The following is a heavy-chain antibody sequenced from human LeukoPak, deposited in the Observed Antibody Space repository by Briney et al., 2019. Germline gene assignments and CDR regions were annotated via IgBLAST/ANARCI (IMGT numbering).Heavy chain of an antibody. CDR3: ARRRIVAGTDAFDI. CDR2: ISGYNGNT. J-gene: IGHJ3*02. CDR1: GYTFTNYG. D-gene: IGHD6-19*01. V-gene: IGHV1-18*01. Sequence: ASVKVSCKASGYTFTNYGISWVRQAPGQGLEWMGWISGYNGNTNYAQELQRRVTMTTDTSTNTAYMELRSLRSDDTAVYYCARRRIVAGTDAFDIWGQGTMVTVSS.